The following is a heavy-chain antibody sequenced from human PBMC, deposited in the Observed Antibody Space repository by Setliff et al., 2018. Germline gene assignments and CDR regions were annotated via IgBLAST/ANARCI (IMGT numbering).Heavy chain of an antibody. D-gene: IGHD3-22*01. J-gene: IGHJ4*02. CDR2: IYWDDDK. V-gene: IGHV2-5*02. CDR3: AHRRGDYYDSSGYYYDY. CDR1: GFSLSTSGVG. Sequence: SGPTLVNPTQTLTLTCTFSGFSLSTSGVGVGWVRQPPGKALEWLALIYWDDDKRYSPSLKSRLTITKDTSKNQVVLTMTNMDPVDTATYYCAHRRGDYYDSSGYYYDYWGQGTLVTVSS.